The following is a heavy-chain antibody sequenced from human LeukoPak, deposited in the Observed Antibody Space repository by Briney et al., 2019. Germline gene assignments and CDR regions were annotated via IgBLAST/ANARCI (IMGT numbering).Heavy chain of an antibody. J-gene: IGHJ4*02. CDR2: IYSGGNT. Sequence: PGGSLRLSCAASGFTVSSDYMSWVRQAPGKGLEWVSVIYSGGNTYYADSVKGRFTISRDNSKNTLYLQMNSLRAEDTAVYYCARGRGDYVWGSYLDYWGQGTLVTVSS. D-gene: IGHD3-16*01. CDR3: ARGRGDYVWGSYLDY. CDR1: GFTVSSDY. V-gene: IGHV3-53*01.